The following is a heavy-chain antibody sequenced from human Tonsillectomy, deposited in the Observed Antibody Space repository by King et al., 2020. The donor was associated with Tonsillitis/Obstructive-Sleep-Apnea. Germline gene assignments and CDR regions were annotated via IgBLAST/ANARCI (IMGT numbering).Heavy chain of an antibody. Sequence: VQLVESGGGVVQPGRSLRLSCVASGFTLRSYAMHWVRQAPGKGLEWVAVISYDGSDKYYADSVKDRFTISRDTSKNTLFLQLNSLRAEDSAVYYCARDSRAVDYAGSVVWGAFDIWGRGPVVAVSS. V-gene: IGHV3-30*01. CDR1: GFTLRSYA. CDR3: ARDSRAVDYAGSVVWGAFDI. D-gene: IGHD4-23*01. CDR2: ISYDGSDK. J-gene: IGHJ3*02.